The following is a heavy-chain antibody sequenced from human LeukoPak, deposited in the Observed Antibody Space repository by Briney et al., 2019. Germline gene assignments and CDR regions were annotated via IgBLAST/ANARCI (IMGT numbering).Heavy chain of an antibody. CDR3: ARVGPSGYYDSSGYYWGDYYYMDV. CDR2: ISSSSSYI. CDR1: GFTFSSYS. Sequence: GGSLRLSCAASGFTFSSYSMNWVRQAPGKGLEWVSSISSSSSYIYYADSVKGRFTISRDNAKNSLYLQMNSLRAEDTAVCYCARVGPSGYYDSSGYYWGDYYYMDVWGKGTTVTVSS. V-gene: IGHV3-21*01. J-gene: IGHJ6*03. D-gene: IGHD3-22*01.